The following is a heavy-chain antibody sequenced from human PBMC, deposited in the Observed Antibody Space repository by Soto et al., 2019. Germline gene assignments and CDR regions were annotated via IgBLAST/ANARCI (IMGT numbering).Heavy chain of an antibody. Sequence: SVKVSCKASGRTFIDSAVSWVRQTRGHRLELIGWIVVGSGNTNYAQEFQGRVTITRDMSTNTVYMEMSSLRSEDSAVFYCAADVLTHSYDSSGSYFDRFDPWGQGTMVTV. D-gene: IGHD3-22*01. CDR3: AADVLTHSYDSSGSYFDRFDP. V-gene: IGHV1-58*01. J-gene: IGHJ3*01. CDR1: GRTFIDSA. CDR2: IVVGSGNT.